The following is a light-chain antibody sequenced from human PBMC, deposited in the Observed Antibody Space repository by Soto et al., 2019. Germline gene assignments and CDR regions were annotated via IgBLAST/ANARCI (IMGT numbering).Light chain of an antibody. CDR2: DAS. CDR1: QSIGTY. CDR3: QQSYSGFT. J-gene: IGKJ3*01. Sequence: EIVLTQSPATLSLSPGERATLSCRASQSIGTYLAWYQQKPGQAPRLLIYDASTSATGIPARFTGGGSGTDFTLTITSLEPEDFATYYCQQSYSGFTFGPGTKVDIK. V-gene: IGKV3-11*01.